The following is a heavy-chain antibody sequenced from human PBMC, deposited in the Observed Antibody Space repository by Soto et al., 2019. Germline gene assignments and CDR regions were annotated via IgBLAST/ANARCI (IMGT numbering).Heavy chain of an antibody. V-gene: IGHV4-34*01. Sequence: SETLSLTCAVYGGSFSGYYWSWIRQPPGKGLEWIGEINHSGSTNYNPSLKSRVTISVDTSKNQFSLKLSSVTAADTAVYYCARAGGGDYYGSGSYYRSYYYYYMDVWGKGTTVTVSS. D-gene: IGHD3-10*01. J-gene: IGHJ6*03. CDR1: GGSFSGYY. CDR2: INHSGST. CDR3: ARAGGGDYYGSGSYYRSYYYYYMDV.